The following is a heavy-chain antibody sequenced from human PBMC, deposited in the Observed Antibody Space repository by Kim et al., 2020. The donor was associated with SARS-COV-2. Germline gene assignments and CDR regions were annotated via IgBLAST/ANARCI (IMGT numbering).Heavy chain of an antibody. J-gene: IGHJ6*02. CDR1: GGSISSYL. CDR3: AGSGATYNILTGPV. CDR2: MFYSGGS. D-gene: IGHD3-9*01. V-gene: IGHV4-59*01. Sequence: SETLSLTCTVSGGSISSYLCNWIRQPPGKGLEWIGFMFYSGGSNYNPSLKSRVTISVDTSKNQCSLNLTSVTAADTAVYYCAGSGATYNILTGPVWGQGTTVTVSS.